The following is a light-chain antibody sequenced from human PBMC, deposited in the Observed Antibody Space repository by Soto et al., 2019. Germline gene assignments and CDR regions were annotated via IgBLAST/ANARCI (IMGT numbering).Light chain of an antibody. Sequence: EILMTQSPATLSVSPGERATLACRASQSVSNNLAWYQQKPGQAPRLLIYYASTRATGIPVRFSGSGSGTEFTLTISSLQSEDFPLYYCQQYNNWPPITFGQGTRLEIK. CDR1: QSVSNN. CDR3: QQYNNWPPIT. V-gene: IGKV3-15*01. J-gene: IGKJ5*01. CDR2: YAS.